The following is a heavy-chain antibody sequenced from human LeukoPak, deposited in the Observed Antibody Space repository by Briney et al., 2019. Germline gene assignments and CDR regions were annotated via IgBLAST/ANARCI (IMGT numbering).Heavy chain of an antibody. D-gene: IGHD3-10*01. J-gene: IGHJ4*02. CDR3: ARVWGSGSYEGYYFDY. CDR2: IYYSGST. V-gene: IGHV4-31*03. CDR1: GCSISCGGYY. Sequence: SETLSLTCTVSGCSISCGGYYWSWIRQHPGKGLEWIGYIYYSGSTYYNPSLKSRVTISVDTSKNQFSLKLSSVTAADTAVYYCARVWGSGSYEGYYFDYWGQGTLVTVSS.